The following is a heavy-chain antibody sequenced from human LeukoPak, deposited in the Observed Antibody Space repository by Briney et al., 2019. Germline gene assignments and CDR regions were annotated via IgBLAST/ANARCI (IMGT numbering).Heavy chain of an antibody. D-gene: IGHD3-10*01. CDR3: ARAWWFGEDAFDI. CDR2: IYSGGST. Sequence: GGSLRLSCVASGFTVSSNYMSWVRQAPGKGLEWVSVIYSGGSTYYADSVRGRFTISRDNSKNTLYLQMNSLRAEDTAVYYCARAWWFGEDAFDIWGQGTMVTVSS. V-gene: IGHV3-53*01. J-gene: IGHJ3*02. CDR1: GFTVSSNY.